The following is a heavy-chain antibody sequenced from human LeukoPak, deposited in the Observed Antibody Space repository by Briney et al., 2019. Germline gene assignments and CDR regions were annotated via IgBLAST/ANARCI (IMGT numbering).Heavy chain of an antibody. V-gene: IGHV3-15*01. D-gene: IGHD1-1*01. CDR3: TTHDPINRS. CDR2: IKNKADGGTT. Sequence: GGSLRLSCAASGFTFSNAWMSWVRQAPGKGLEWVGRIKNKADGGTTDYAAPVKGRFTISRDDSKNTLYLQMNSLKTEDTAMYYCTTHDPINRSWGQGTLVAVSS. J-gene: IGHJ4*02. CDR1: GFTFSNAW.